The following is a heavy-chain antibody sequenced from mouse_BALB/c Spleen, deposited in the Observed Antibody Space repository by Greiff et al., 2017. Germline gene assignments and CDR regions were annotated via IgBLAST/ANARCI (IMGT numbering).Heavy chain of an antibody. CDR3: ARGGLRAWFAY. D-gene: IGHD2-4*01. Sequence: EVQGVGSGGGLVKPGGSLKLSCAASGFTFSSYAMSWVRQTPEKRLEWVASISSGGSTYYPDSVKGRFTISRDNARNILYLQMSSLRSEDTAMYYCARGGLRAWFAYWGQGTLVTVSA. CDR1: GFTFSSYA. V-gene: IGHV5-6-5*01. CDR2: ISSGGST. J-gene: IGHJ3*01.